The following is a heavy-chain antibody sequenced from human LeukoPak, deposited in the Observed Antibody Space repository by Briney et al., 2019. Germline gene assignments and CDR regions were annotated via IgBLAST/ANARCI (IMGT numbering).Heavy chain of an antibody. V-gene: IGHV4-61*02. D-gene: IGHD6-19*01. CDR2: IYTSGST. CDR1: GGSISSGSYY. Sequence: SETLSLTCTVSGGSISSGSYYWSWIRQPAGKGLEWIGRIYTSGSTNYNPSLKSRVTISVDTSKNQFSLKLSSVTAADTAVYYCARGSSSFDYWGQGTLVTVSS. J-gene: IGHJ4*02. CDR3: ARGSSSFDY.